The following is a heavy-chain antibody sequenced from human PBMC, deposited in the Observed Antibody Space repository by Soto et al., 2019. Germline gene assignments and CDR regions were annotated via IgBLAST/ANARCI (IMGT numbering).Heavy chain of an antibody. CDR2: ISSNGGSA. D-gene: IGHD3-22*01. J-gene: IGHJ4*02. CDR3: AQGVSSGYYGDLDY. CDR1: GFTFSRYA. V-gene: IGHV3-64D*08. Sequence: WGSMRLSCAASGFTFSRYAMHWVRQAPGKGLEYVSAISSNGGSAYYADSVKGRFTISRDNSKNTLYLQMSSLRAEDTAVYYCAQGVSSGYYGDLDYWGQGTLVTVSP.